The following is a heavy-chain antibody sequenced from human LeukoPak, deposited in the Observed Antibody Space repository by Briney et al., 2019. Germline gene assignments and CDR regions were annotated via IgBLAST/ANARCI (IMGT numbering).Heavy chain of an antibody. J-gene: IGHJ4*02. CDR2: IKQDGSEK. CDR3: AKDPGGVVSYYFDY. Sequence: PGGSLRLSCAASGFTFSSYWMSWVRQAPGKGLEWVANIKQDGSEKYYVDSVKGRFTISRDNAKNSLYLQMNSLRAEDTAVYYCAKDPGGVVSYYFDYWGQGTLVTVSS. V-gene: IGHV3-7*01. D-gene: IGHD3-3*01. CDR1: GFTFSSYW.